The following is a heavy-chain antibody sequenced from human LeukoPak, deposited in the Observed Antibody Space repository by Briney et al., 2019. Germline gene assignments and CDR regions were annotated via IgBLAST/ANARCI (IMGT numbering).Heavy chain of an antibody. CDR2: IIPIFGTA. CDR3: ARFLNSDNNWYDP. J-gene: IGHJ5*02. V-gene: IGHV1-69*13. D-gene: IGHD2/OR15-2a*01. CDR1: GGTFSSYA. Sequence: ASVKVSCKASGGTFSSYAISWVRQAPGQGLEWMGGIIPIFGTANYAQKFQGRVTITADESTSTAYMELSSLRSEDTAVYYCARFLNSDNNWYDPWGQGTLVTVSS.